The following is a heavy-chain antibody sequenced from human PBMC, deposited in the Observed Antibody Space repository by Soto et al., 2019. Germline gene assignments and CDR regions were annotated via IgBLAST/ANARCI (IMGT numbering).Heavy chain of an antibody. V-gene: IGHV3-43*01. Sequence: GGSLRLSCAASGFTFDDYTMHWVRQAPGKGLEWVSLISWDGGSTYYADSVKGRFTISRDNSKNSLYLQMNSLRTEDTALYYCAKDYGSGSYPFFDYLGQGTLVTVSS. J-gene: IGHJ4*02. CDR2: ISWDGGST. CDR3: AKDYGSGSYPFFDY. CDR1: GFTFDDYT. D-gene: IGHD3-10*01.